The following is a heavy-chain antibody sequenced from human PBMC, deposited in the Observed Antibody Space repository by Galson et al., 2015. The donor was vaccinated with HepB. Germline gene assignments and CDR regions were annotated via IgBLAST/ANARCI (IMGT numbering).Heavy chain of an antibody. V-gene: IGHV3-53*01. CDR1: GFTVSSNY. CDR3: AREGVKAAGAFDI. D-gene: IGHD2-8*01. CDR2: IYSGGST. Sequence: SLRLSCAASGFTVSSNYMSWVRQAPGKGLEWVSVIYSGGSTYYEDSMKGRCTISRVYSKNTLYLQMNSLRAEDTAVYYCAREGVKAAGAFDIWGQGTTVTVSS. J-gene: IGHJ3*02.